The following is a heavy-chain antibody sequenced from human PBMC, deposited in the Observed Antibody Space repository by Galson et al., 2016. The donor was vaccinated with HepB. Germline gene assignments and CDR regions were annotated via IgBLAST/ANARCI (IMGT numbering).Heavy chain of an antibody. CDR2: IRSKAYGGTE. CDR1: GFTFGDYT. D-gene: IGHD1-26*01. CDR3: TRGGAGTNAFDF. Sequence: SLRLSCAASGFTFGDYTMSWFRQAPGKGLEWLGFIRSKAYGGTEDYAASVRGRFTFSRDDSKTIAYLQMNSLKYDDTSVYFCTRGGAGTNAFDFWGQVTLVTVSS. J-gene: IGHJ3*01. V-gene: IGHV3-49*03.